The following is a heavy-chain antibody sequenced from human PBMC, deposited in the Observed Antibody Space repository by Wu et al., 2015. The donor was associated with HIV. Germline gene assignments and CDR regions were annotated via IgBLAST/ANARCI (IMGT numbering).Heavy chain of an antibody. CDR3: AKERSNWSLGS. J-gene: IGHJ5*02. CDR1: GYTFTRHY. V-gene: IGHV1-46*01. CDR2: INSGGSDT. D-gene: IGHD3-10*01. Sequence: QVQLVQSGAEVKKPGASVKVSCKAFGYTFTRHYIHWVRQAPGQGLEWMGVINSGGSDTAYAQKFQGRVTMTRDTSTTTVHMELNRLTFDDTAMYYCAKERSNWSLGSWGQGTLVTVSS.